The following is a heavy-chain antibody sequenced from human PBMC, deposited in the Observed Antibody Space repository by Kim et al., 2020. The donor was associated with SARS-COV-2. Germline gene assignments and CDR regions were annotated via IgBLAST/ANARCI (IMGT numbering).Heavy chain of an antibody. D-gene: IGHD3-16*01. CDR2: R. V-gene: IGHV3-48*02. J-gene: IGHJ3*02. CDR3: VSDRWGSAFDI. Sequence: RYYGDSVKGRFATSRDNGKNSLYLQMSSLTDEDTAVYFYVSDRWGSAFDIWGRGTLVTVSS.